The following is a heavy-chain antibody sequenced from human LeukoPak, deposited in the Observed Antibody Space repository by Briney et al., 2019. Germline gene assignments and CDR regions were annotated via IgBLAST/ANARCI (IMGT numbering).Heavy chain of an antibody. CDR1: GGSFSGYY. V-gene: IGHV4-34*01. D-gene: IGHD3-3*01. CDR2: INHSGST. CDR3: ARYNYDFWSGYSKWFDP. J-gene: IGHJ5*02. Sequence: SETLSLTCAVYGGSFSGYYWSWIRQPPGKGLEWIGEINHSGSTNYNPSLRSRVTISVDTSKNQFSLKLSSVTAADTAVYYCARYNYDFWSGYSKWFDPWGQGTLVTVSS.